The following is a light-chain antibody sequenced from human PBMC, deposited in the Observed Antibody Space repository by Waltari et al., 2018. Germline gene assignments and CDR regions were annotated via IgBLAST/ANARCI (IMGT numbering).Light chain of an antibody. V-gene: IGKV3-11*01. Sequence: EIVLTQSPATLSLSPGERATLSCRASQSVGTSLAWYQHIPGQAPRPLIYDASNRASDISPRFSGSGSGTDFSLTISGLDPEDYAVYYCQQGVTFGGGTRVEIK. CDR2: DAS. J-gene: IGKJ4*01. CDR3: QQGVT. CDR1: QSVGTS.